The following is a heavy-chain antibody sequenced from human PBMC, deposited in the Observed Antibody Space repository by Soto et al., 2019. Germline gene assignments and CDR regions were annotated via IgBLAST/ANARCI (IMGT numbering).Heavy chain of an antibody. CDR1: GGSISSGGYY. J-gene: IGHJ4*02. V-gene: IGHV4-31*03. CDR2: IYYSGST. Sequence: SETLSLTCTVSGGSISSGGYYWSWIRQHPGKGLEWIGYIYYSGSTYYNPSLKSRVTISVDTSKNQFSLKLSSVTAADTAVYYCARDAEYSSRSVSIAVAGWDSGFDYWGQGTLVTVSS. D-gene: IGHD6-19*01. CDR3: ARDAEYSSRSVSIAVAGWDSGFDY.